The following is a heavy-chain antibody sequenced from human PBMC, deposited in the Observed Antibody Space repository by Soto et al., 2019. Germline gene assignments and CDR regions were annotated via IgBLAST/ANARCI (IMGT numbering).Heavy chain of an antibody. CDR1: GTSLSSTFL. CDR3: ARDLKEYCSDGKCNWFDP. V-gene: IGHV4-4*02. D-gene: IGHD2-15*01. J-gene: IGHJ5*02. Sequence: SETLSLTCAVAGTSLSSTFLWTWVRQTPGKGLEWIGEIYHTGSAKYNPSLRGRVTISVDKSNNQFSLDLRSVTGADTAVYYCARDLKEYCSDGKCNWFDPWGQGTLVTVS. CDR2: IYHTGSA.